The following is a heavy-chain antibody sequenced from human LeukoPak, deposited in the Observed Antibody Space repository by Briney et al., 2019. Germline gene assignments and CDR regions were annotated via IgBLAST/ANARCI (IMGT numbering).Heavy chain of an antibody. V-gene: IGHV4-30-2*01. CDR2: IYHSGST. CDR3: ARGGTAFDI. D-gene: IGHD1-26*01. CDR1: GGSISSGHSS. Sequence: KPSQTLSLTCARSGGSISSGHSSWNWFRQPPGKGLEWIGYIYHSGSTYYNPSLKSRVAISVDKSKNQFSLKLRSVTAADTALYYCARGGTAFDIWGQGTMVTVSS. J-gene: IGHJ3*02.